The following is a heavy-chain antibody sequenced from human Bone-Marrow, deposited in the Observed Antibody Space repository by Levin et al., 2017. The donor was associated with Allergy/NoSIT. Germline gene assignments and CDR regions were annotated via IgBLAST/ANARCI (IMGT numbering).Heavy chain of an antibody. J-gene: IGHJ3*02. Sequence: SCAASGFTFDDYAMHWVRQAPGKGLEWVSGISWNSGSIGYADSVKGRFTISRDNAKNSLYLQMNSLRAEDTALYYCAKDIFPSYYYDSSGYLHTRVDAFDIWGQGTMVTVSS. CDR3: AKDIFPSYYYDSSGYLHTRVDAFDI. CDR2: ISWNSGSI. V-gene: IGHV3-9*01. CDR1: GFTFDDYA. D-gene: IGHD3-22*01.